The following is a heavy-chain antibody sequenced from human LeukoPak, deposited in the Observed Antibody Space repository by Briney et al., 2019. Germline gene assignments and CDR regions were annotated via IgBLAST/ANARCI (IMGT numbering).Heavy chain of an antibody. J-gene: IGHJ4*02. Sequence: SETLSLTCTVSGGSISSYYWSWIRQPAGKGLEWIGRLYTSGSTNYNPSLKSRVTISVDKAKNQFSLKLTSVTAADTAVYYCARGGYYFDTGDWGQGTLVTVSS. V-gene: IGHV4-4*07. D-gene: IGHD3-22*01. CDR1: GGSISSYY. CDR3: ARGGYYFDTGD. CDR2: LYTSGST.